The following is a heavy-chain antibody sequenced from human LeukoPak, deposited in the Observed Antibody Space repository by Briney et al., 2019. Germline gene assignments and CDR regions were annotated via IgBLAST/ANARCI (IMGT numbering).Heavy chain of an antibody. D-gene: IGHD3-10*01. CDR3: ARIPLWFGEHLFDY. CDR1: GFTFSSYS. V-gene: IGHV3-21*01. J-gene: IGHJ4*02. Sequence: GGPLRLSCAASGFTFSSYSMNWVRQAPGKGLEWVSSISSSSSYIYYADSVKGRFTISRDNAKNSLYLQMNSLRAEDTAVYYCARIPLWFGEHLFDYWGQGTLVTVSS. CDR2: ISSSSSYI.